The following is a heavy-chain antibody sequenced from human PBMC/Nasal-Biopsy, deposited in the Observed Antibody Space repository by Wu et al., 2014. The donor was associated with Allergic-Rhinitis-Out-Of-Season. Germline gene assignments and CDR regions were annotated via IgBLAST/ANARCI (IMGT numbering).Heavy chain of an antibody. CDR3: VKGMVDVSRGYTPTGVFDI. Sequence: LRLSCAASGFTFDDYAMHWVRQVPGKGLEWVSWISWNGGRLGYADSVKGRFTISRDNDKSSLYLEMNGLRVEDTAVYYCVKGMVDVSRGYTPTGVFDIWGQGDNGHRLF. CDR1: GFTFDDYA. CDR2: ISWNGGRL. D-gene: IGHD2-2*02. J-gene: IGHJ3*02. V-gene: IGHV3-9*01.